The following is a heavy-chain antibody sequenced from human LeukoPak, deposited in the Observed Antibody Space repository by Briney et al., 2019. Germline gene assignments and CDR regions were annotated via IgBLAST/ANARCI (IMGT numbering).Heavy chain of an antibody. Sequence: GGSLRLSCAASGFTFSTYWMSWVRPAPGKGLEWVASIKQDGSEKYYVDSVKGRFTISRDNAKNSLYLQMNSLRAEDTAVYYCAGGWWPDYFDYWGQGTLVTVSS. V-gene: IGHV3-7*04. CDR3: AGGWWPDYFDY. D-gene: IGHD2-8*02. J-gene: IGHJ4*02. CDR1: GFTFSTYW. CDR2: IKQDGSEK.